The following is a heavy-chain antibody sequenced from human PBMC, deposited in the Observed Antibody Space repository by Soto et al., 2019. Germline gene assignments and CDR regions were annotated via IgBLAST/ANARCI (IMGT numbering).Heavy chain of an antibody. Sequence: GGSLRLSCAASGFTFSSYAMSWVRQAPGKGLEWVSAISGSGGSTYYADSVKGRFTISRDNSKNTLYLQMNSLRAEDTAVYYCANSYIYYYYYMDVGGKGTTVTVSS. CDR2: ISGSGGST. D-gene: IGHD4-4*01. V-gene: IGHV3-23*01. CDR1: GFTFSSYA. CDR3: ANSYIYYYYYMDV. J-gene: IGHJ6*03.